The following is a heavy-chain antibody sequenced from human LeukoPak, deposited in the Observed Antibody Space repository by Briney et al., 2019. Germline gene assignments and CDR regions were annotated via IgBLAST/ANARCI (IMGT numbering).Heavy chain of an antibody. CDR2: IYPGDSDT. CDR1: GYSFTSYW. Sequence: GEPLQISCKGSGYSFTSYWIGWVRQMPGKGLEWMGIIYPGDSDTRYSPSFQGQVTISADKSISTAYLQWSSLKASHTAMYYCARRSYDILTGYYNFDYWGQGTLVTVSS. D-gene: IGHD3-9*01. V-gene: IGHV5-51*01. CDR3: ARRSYDILTGYYNFDY. J-gene: IGHJ4*02.